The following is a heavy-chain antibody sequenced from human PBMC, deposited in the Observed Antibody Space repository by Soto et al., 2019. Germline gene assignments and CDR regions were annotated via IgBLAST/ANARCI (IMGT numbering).Heavy chain of an antibody. V-gene: IGHV1-69*01. CDR2: IIPISETT. J-gene: IGHJ6*02. D-gene: IGHD2-2*01. Sequence: QVQLVQSGAEVKKPGSSVKVSCKASGGTFSSYAISWVRQAPGQGLEWMGGIIPISETTNYAQKFQGRVTITADESKSTAYMELSSLRSEDTAVYYCARSQGSSTSLEIYYYYYYGMDVCGQGTTVTVS. CDR3: ARSQGSSTSLEIYYYYYYGMDV. CDR1: GGTFSSYA.